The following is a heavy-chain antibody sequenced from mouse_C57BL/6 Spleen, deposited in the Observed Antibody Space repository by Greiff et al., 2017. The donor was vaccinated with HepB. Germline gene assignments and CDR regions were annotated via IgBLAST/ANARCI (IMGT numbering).Heavy chain of an antibody. Sequence: QVQLQQSGPGLVQPSQSLSITCTVSGFSLTSYGVHWVRQSPGKGLEWLGVIWRGGSTDYNAAFMSRLSITKDNSKSQVFFNMNSLQADDTAIYYCAKKYEGDGYSPFDVWGTGTTVTVSS. V-gene: IGHV2-5*01. D-gene: IGHD2-3*01. CDR2: IWRGGST. CDR3: AKKYEGDGYSPFDV. J-gene: IGHJ1*03. CDR1: GFSLTSYG.